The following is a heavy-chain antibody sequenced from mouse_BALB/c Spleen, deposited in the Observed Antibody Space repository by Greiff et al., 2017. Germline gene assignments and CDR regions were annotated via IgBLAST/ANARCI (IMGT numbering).Heavy chain of an antibody. CDR1: GFTFNTYA. CDR3: VRPYYRYDVGFAY. D-gene: IGHD2-14*01. CDR2: IRSKSNNYAT. Sequence: EVKVVESGGGLVQPKGSLKLSCAASGFTFNTYAMNWVRQAPGKGLEWVARIRSKSNNYATYYADSVKDRFTISRDDSQSMLYLQMNNLKTEDTAMYYCVRPYYRYDVGFAYWGQGTLVTVSA. J-gene: IGHJ3*01. V-gene: IGHV10-1*02.